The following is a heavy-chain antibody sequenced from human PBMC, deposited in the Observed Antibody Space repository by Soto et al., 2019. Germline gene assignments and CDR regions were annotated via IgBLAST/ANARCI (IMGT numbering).Heavy chain of an antibody. CDR3: ARPPEGYCSGGNCHFDY. Sequence: GESLKISCKGSGYTFTDYWIAWVRQMPGKGLEWMGIIYPGDSDTTYSPSFQGRVNISVDKSLNTAYLQWNSLKASDTAMYYCARPPEGYCSGGNCHFDYWGQGTLVTVSS. D-gene: IGHD2-15*01. CDR1: GYTFTDYW. J-gene: IGHJ4*02. V-gene: IGHV5-51*01. CDR2: IYPGDSDT.